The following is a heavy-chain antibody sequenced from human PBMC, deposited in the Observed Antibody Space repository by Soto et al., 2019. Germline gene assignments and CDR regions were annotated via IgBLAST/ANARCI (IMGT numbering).Heavy chain of an antibody. Sequence: GGSPRLSCTASGFTFGDYAMSWVRQAPGKGLEWVGFIRSKAYGGTTEYAASVKGRFTISRDDSKSIAYLQMNSLKTEDTAVYYCTRLKTGTQNLEDYYYYGMDVWGQGTTVTVSS. CDR2: IRSKAYGGTT. CDR1: GFTFGDYA. V-gene: IGHV3-49*04. D-gene: IGHD1-7*01. CDR3: TRLKTGTQNLEDYYYYGMDV. J-gene: IGHJ6*02.